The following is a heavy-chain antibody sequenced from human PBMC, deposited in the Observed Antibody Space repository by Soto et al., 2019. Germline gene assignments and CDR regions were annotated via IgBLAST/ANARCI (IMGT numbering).Heavy chain of an antibody. CDR3: AKIPHSSSWYLDAFDI. V-gene: IGHV3-23*01. D-gene: IGHD6-13*01. CDR1: GFTFSSYA. Sequence: GGSLRLSCAASGFTFSSYAMSWVRQAPGKGLEWFSAISGSGGSTYYTDSVKGRFTISRDNSKNTLYLQMNSLRAEDTAVYYCAKIPHSSSWYLDAFDIWGQGTMVTVSS. CDR2: ISGSGGST. J-gene: IGHJ3*02.